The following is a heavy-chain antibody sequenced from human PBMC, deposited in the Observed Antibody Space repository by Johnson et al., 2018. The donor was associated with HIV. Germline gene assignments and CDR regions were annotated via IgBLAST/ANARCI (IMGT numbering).Heavy chain of an antibody. CDR1: GFTFDAYT. Sequence: VQLVESGGGVAQIGGSLRLSCAASGFTFDAYTMYWVRQPPGKGLEWVSLIGWDGGSRYYGDSVKGRFTISRDNSKNSLYLQMNSLRAEDTAVYYCAREPGRSGSYYYSYVFDIWGQGAMVAVSS. V-gene: IGHV3-43*01. D-gene: IGHD3-22*01. CDR3: AREPGRSGSYYYSYVFDI. J-gene: IGHJ3*02. CDR2: IGWDGGSR.